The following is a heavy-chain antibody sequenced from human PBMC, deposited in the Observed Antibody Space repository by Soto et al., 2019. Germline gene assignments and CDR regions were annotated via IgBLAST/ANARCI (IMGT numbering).Heavy chain of an antibody. J-gene: IGHJ3*02. CDR3: ARIVWTVTSLPLEDAAFDI. V-gene: IGHV3-30*03. CDR2: ISYDGSNK. Sequence: GGSLRLSCAASGFTFSSYGMHWVRQAPGKGLEWVAVISYDGSNKYYADSVKGRFTISRDNSKNTLYLQMNSLRAEDTAVYYCARIVWTVTSLPLEDAAFDIWAQGTMVTVSS. CDR1: GFTFSSYG. D-gene: IGHD3-9*01.